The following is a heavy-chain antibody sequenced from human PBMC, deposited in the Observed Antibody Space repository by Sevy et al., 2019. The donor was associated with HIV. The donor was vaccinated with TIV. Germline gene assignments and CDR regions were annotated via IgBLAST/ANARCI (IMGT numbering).Heavy chain of an antibody. CDR1: GFTVSSNY. CDR2: IYSGGST. D-gene: IGHD3-3*01. J-gene: IGHJ6*02. V-gene: IGHV3-53*01. Sequence: GGSLRLSCAASGFTVSSNYMSWVRQAPGKGLEWVSVIYSGGSTYCADSVKGRFTISRDNSKNTLYLQMNSLRAEDTAVYYCARDHYDFWSGYYTGGPYYYGLDVWGQGTTVTVSS. CDR3: ARDHYDFWSGYYTGGPYYYGLDV.